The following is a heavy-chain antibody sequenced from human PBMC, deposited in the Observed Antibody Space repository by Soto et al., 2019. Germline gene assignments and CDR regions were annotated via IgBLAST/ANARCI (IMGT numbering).Heavy chain of an antibody. CDR3: ARGEYSSSFDY. J-gene: IGHJ4*02. D-gene: IGHD6-6*01. Sequence: SETLSLTCTVSGGSISSYYWSWIRQHPGKGLEWIGYIYYSGSTNYNPSLKSRVTISVDTSKNQFSLKLSYVTAADTAVYYCARGEYSSSFDYWGQGTLVTVSS. CDR2: IYYSGST. V-gene: IGHV4-59*01. CDR1: GGSISSYY.